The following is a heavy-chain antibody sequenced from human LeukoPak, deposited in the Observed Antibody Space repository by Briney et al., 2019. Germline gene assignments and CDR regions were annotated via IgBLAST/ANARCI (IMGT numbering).Heavy chain of an antibody. CDR3: ARGVSGSYYYDY. D-gene: IGHD1-26*01. J-gene: IGHJ4*02. CDR2: INHSGST. Sequence: SETLSLTCAVYGGFFSGYYWSWIRQPPGKGLEWIGEINHSGSTNYNPSLKSRVTISVDTSKNQFSLKLSSVTAADTAVYYCARGVSGSYYYDYWGQGTLVTVSS. V-gene: IGHV4-34*01. CDR1: GGFFSGYY.